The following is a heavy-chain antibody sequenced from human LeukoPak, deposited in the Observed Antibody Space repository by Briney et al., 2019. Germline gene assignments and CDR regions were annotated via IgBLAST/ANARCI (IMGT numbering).Heavy chain of an antibody. D-gene: IGHD2-15*01. Sequence: GGSLRLSCAASGFTFSNYAMSWVRQAPGKGLEWVSGITGSGGSTYYADSVKGRFSISRDNSKNTLYLQMSSLRADDTAVYYCARTPDIVVVVAATRREDYYYGMDVWGQGTTVTVSS. CDR1: GFTFSNYA. V-gene: IGHV3-23*01. J-gene: IGHJ6*02. CDR2: ITGSGGST. CDR3: ARTPDIVVVVAATRREDYYYGMDV.